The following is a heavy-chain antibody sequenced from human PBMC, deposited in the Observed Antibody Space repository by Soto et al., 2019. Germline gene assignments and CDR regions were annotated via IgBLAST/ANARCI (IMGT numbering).Heavy chain of an antibody. Sequence: QVQLVQSGAEVKKPGASVKVSCKASGYTFTGNYMHWVRQAPGQGLEWMALINPTSGGTNYAQKFQGRVTMTWDTSISTDYMELSGLRSDDTATYYCARGYCSSIGCSHYFDYWGQGTLVTVSS. D-gene: IGHD2-2*01. V-gene: IGHV1-2*02. CDR3: ARGYCSSIGCSHYFDY. CDR2: INPTSGGT. J-gene: IGHJ4*02. CDR1: GYTFTGNY.